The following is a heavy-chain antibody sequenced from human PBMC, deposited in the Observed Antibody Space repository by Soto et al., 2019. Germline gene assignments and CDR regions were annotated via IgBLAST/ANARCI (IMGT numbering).Heavy chain of an antibody. CDR3: EREGRKELWVDGLNAMDV. D-gene: IGHD3-10*01. V-gene: IGHV1-18*01. Sequence: QVQLVQSGPEVKNPGASVKVSCKASGYSFTSYGISWVRQAPGQGLEWMGWISGYNGQTNYAQRFRNRVTFTTDTSTNTAYMALRSLRSDDTAIYYCEREGRKELWVDGLNAMDVWGQGTTGTVSS. CDR2: ISGYNGQT. J-gene: IGHJ6*02. CDR1: GYSFTSYG.